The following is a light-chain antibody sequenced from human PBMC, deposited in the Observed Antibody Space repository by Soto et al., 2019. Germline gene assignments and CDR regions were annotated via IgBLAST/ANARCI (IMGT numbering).Light chain of an antibody. CDR2: AVS. V-gene: IGKV1-27*01. Sequence: DIQMTQSPSSLSASVGDRVTITCRASQGISNYLAWYRQKPGEVPKLLIYAVSTLHSGVPSRFSGSGSGTEFTLTISSLQPEDVATYYCQKYNSAPYTFGQGTKLEIK. J-gene: IGKJ2*01. CDR1: QGISNY. CDR3: QKYNSAPYT.